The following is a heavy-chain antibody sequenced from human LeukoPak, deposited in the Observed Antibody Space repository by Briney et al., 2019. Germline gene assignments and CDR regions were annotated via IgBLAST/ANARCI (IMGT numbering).Heavy chain of an antibody. J-gene: IGHJ6*03. CDR3: AKLSRQFYYYYYMDA. D-gene: IGHD6-19*01. CDR1: GFTFSSYG. CDR2: ISGSGGST. V-gene: IGHV3-23*01. Sequence: GGSLRLSCAASGFTFSSYGMSWVRQAPGKGLEWVSAISGSGGSTYYADSVKGRFTISRDNSKNTLYLQMNSLRAEDTAVYYCAKLSRQFYYYYYMDAWGKGTTVTISS.